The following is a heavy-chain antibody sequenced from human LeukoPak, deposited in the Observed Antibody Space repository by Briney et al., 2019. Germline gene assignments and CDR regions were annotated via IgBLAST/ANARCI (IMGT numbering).Heavy chain of an antibody. CDR2: INHSGST. CDR1: GGSFSGYY. CDR3: ARDGDGYNF. V-gene: IGHV4-34*01. J-gene: IGHJ4*02. D-gene: IGHD5-24*01. Sequence: SETLSLTCAVYGGSFSGYYWSWFRHPPGKGLEWIGEINHSGSTNYNPSLKSRVTISVDTSKNQFSLKLSSVTAADTAVYYCARDGDGYNFWGQGTLVTVSS.